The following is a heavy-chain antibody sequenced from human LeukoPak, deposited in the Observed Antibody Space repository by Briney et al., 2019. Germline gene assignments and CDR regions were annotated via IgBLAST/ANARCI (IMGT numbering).Heavy chain of an antibody. CDR3: ARGAYSGYPDY. CDR1: GGSVSSGNYY. Sequence: SETLSLTCTVSGGSVSSGNYYWSWIRQPPGKGLEWIGYIYYSGSTNYNPSLKSRVTISVDTSKNQFSLKLSSVTAADTAVYYCARGAYSGYPDYWGQGTLVTVSS. J-gene: IGHJ4*02. V-gene: IGHV4-61*01. D-gene: IGHD5-12*01. CDR2: IYYSGST.